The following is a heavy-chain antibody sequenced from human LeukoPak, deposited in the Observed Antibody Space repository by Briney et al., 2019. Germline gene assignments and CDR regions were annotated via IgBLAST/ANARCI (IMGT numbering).Heavy chain of an antibody. Sequence: KSSETLSLTCTVSGGSISSYYWSWIRQPPGKGLEWIGYIYYSGSTKYNPSLKSRVTISVDTSKNQFSLKLSSVTAADTAVYYCARQGGVSDFDYWGQGTLVTVSS. CDR2: IYYSGST. V-gene: IGHV4-59*08. J-gene: IGHJ4*02. CDR1: GGSISSYY. CDR3: ARQGGVSDFDY. D-gene: IGHD6-13*01.